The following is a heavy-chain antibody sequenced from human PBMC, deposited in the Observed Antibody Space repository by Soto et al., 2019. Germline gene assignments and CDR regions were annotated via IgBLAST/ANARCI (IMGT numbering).Heavy chain of an antibody. J-gene: IGHJ2*01. CDR2: ISSSSSYI. D-gene: IGHD4-17*01. CDR1: GFTFSSYS. Sequence: PGGSLRLSCAASGFTFSSYSMNWVRQAPGKGLEWVSSISSSSSYIYYADSVKGRFTISRDNAKNSLYLQMNSLRAEDTAVYYCARYGARPYWYFDLWGRGTLVTVSS. V-gene: IGHV3-21*01. CDR3: ARYGARPYWYFDL.